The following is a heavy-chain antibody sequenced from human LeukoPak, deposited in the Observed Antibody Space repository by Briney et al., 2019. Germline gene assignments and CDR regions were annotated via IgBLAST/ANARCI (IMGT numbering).Heavy chain of an antibody. D-gene: IGHD3-10*01. CDR1: GFIFNNYW. CDR3: ARAGRWDTSIDY. J-gene: IGHJ4*02. Sequence: ESGGSLRLSCAASGFIFNNYWMTWARQAPGKGLEWVAHIKQDGSKKNYVDSVKGRFTISRDNAKNSLYLQMNSLRAEDSAVYYCARAGRWDTSIDYWGQGTLVTVSS. V-gene: IGHV3-7*04. CDR2: IKQDGSKK.